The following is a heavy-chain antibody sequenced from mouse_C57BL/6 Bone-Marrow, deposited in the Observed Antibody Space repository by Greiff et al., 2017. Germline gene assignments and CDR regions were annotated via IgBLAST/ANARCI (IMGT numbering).Heavy chain of an antibody. D-gene: IGHD2-1*01. CDR3: TTDGNFSLFAY. Sequence: EVQLQQSGAELVRPGASVKLSCTASGFNIKDDYMHWVKQRPEQGLEWIGWIDPENGDTEYASKFQGKATITADTSVNTAYLQLSSLTSEDTAVYYCTTDGNFSLFAYWGQGTLVTVSA. CDR2: IDPENGDT. J-gene: IGHJ3*01. V-gene: IGHV14-4*01. CDR1: GFNIKDDY.